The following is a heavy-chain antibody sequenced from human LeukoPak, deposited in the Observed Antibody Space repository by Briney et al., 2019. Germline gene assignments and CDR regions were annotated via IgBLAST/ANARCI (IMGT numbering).Heavy chain of an antibody. Sequence: SETLSLTCTVSGGSISSYDWSWIRQPAGKGLEWIGRIYTRGSTNYNPSLKSRVSMSVDTSKNQFSLKLSSVTAADTAVYYCARLYYYYYYMDVWGKGTTVTVSS. CDR3: ARLYYYYYYMDV. CDR2: IYTRGST. CDR1: GGSISSYD. V-gene: IGHV4-4*07. J-gene: IGHJ6*03.